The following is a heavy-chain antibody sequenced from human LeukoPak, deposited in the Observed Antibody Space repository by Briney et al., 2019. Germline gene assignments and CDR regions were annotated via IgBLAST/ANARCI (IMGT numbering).Heavy chain of an antibody. J-gene: IGHJ4*02. V-gene: IGHV3-48*04. CDR2: ISSSSSTI. CDR3: ARNLPAADY. CDR1: GFTFGTYG. D-gene: IGHD2-2*01. Sequence: PGGSLRLSCLGSGFTFGTYGMHWVRQAPGKGLEWASYISSSSSTIYYADSVKGRFTISRDNAKNSLYLQMSSLRAEDTAVYYCARNLPAADYWGQGTLVTVSS.